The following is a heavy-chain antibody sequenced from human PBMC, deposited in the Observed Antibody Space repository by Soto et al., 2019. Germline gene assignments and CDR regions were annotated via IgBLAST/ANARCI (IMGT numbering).Heavy chain of an antibody. J-gene: IGHJ4*02. V-gene: IGHV4-30-4*01. CDR1: GGSISSGDYY. CDR3: AREANWNYELGNYFDY. Sequence: SETLPLTCTVSGGSISSGDYYWTWIRQPPGKGLEWIGYIFYSGSTYYNPSLQSRVTISVDTSKNQFSLKLNSVTAADTAVYYCAREANWNYELGNYFDYWGQGSLVTVSS. D-gene: IGHD1-7*01. CDR2: IFYSGST.